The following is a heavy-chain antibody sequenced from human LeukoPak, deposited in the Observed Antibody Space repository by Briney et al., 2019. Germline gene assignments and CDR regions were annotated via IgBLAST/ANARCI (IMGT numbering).Heavy chain of an antibody. V-gene: IGHV3-23*01. D-gene: IGHD2-2*01. CDR3: AKHGCSSTSCHYYYYYMDV. Sequence: PGGSLRLSCAASGFTFSSYAMSWVRQAPGKGLEWVSAISGSGGSTYYADSVKGRFTISRDNSKNTLYLQMNSLRAEDTAVYYCAKHGCSSTSCHYYYYYMDVWGKGTTVTVSS. J-gene: IGHJ6*03. CDR1: GFTFSSYA. CDR2: ISGSGGST.